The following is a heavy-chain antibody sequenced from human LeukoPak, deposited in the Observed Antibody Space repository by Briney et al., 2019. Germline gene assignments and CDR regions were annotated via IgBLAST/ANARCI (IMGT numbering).Heavy chain of an antibody. CDR2: IYYSGST. CDR1: GGSISSYY. CDR3: ARGQEGYSSGHYYYYMDV. J-gene: IGHJ6*03. Sequence: SETLSLTCTVSGGSISSYYWSWIRQPPGKGLEWIGYIYYSGSTNYNPSLKSRVTISVDTSKNQFSLKLSSVTAADTAVYYCARGQEGYSSGHYYYYMDVWGKGTTVTVSS. V-gene: IGHV4-59*01. D-gene: IGHD6-19*01.